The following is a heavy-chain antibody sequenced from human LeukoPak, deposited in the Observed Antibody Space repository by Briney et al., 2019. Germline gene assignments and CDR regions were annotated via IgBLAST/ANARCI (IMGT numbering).Heavy chain of an antibody. Sequence: PSETLSLTCAVYCGSFSGYYWSWIRQPPGKGLEWIGEINHSGSTNYNPSLKSRVTISVDTSKNQFSLKLSSVTAADTAVYYCARHQARRYYYDSSGSYNWFDPWGQGTLVTVSS. V-gene: IGHV4-34*01. D-gene: IGHD3-22*01. CDR1: CGSFSGYY. CDR2: INHSGST. CDR3: ARHQARRYYYDSSGSYNWFDP. J-gene: IGHJ5*02.